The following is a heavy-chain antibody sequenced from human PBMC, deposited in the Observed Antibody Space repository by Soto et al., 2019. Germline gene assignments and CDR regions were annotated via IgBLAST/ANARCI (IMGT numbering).Heavy chain of an antibody. V-gene: IGHV1-24*01. CDR1: GYTLTELS. CDR3: ATYERVVGDLPDAFDI. CDR2: FDPEDGET. D-gene: IGHD1-26*01. J-gene: IGHJ3*02. Sequence: GASVKVSCKVSGYTLTELSMHWVRQAPGKGLEWMGGFDPEDGETIYAQKFQGRVTMTEDTSTDTAYMELSSLRSEDTAVYYCATYERVVGDLPDAFDIWGQGTMVTVSS.